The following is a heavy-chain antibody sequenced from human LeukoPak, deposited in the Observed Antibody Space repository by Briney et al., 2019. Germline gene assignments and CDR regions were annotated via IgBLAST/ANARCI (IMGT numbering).Heavy chain of an antibody. CDR3: AKDKSPGIAAAGMGY. CDR1: GFTFDDYA. V-gene: IGHV3-9*01. CDR2: ISWNSGSI. D-gene: IGHD6-13*01. J-gene: IGHJ4*02. Sequence: GGSLRLSCAASGFTFDDYAMHWVRQAPGKGLEWVSGISWNSGSIGYADSVKGRFTISRDNAKNSLYLQMNSLRAEDTALYYCAKDKSPGIAAAGMGYWGQGTLVTVSS.